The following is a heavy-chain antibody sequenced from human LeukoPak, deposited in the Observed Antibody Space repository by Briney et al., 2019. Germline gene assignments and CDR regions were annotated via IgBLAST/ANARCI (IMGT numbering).Heavy chain of an antibody. CDR1: GGSFSGYY. D-gene: IGHD3-10*01. CDR3: ARHYGSGTYPLDY. Sequence: SETLSLTCAVYGGSFSGYYWSWIRQSPGKGLEWIAHIYSSGRTSYNPSLKSRVTMSVDTSKNQFSLKLNSVTAADTAVYYCARHYGSGTYPLDYWGQGTLVTVSS. V-gene: IGHV4-59*08. CDR2: IYSSGRT. J-gene: IGHJ4*02.